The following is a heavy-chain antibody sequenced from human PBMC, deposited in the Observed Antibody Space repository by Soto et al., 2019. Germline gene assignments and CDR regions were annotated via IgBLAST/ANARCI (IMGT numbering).Heavy chain of an antibody. J-gene: IGHJ4*02. CDR2: ISGSGGST. CDR3: AKALEDTAMVTGGSAFDY. V-gene: IGHV3-23*01. Sequence: AGGSLRLSCAASGFTFSSYAMSWVRQAPGKGLEWVSAISGSGGSTYYADSVKGRFTISRDNSKNTLYLQMNSLRAEDTAVYYCAKALEDTAMVTGGSAFDYWGQGTLVTVSS. D-gene: IGHD5-18*01. CDR1: GFTFSSYA.